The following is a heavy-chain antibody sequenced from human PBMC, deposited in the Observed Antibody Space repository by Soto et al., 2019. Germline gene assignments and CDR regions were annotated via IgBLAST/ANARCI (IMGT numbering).Heavy chain of an antibody. CDR1: GGSISSGGYY. CDR2: IYYSGST. Sequence: QVQLQESGPGLVKPSQTLSLTCTVPGGSISSGGYYWSWIRQHPGKGLEWIGYIYYSGSTYYNPSLKSRVTISVDTSKNQFSLKLSSVTAADTAVYYCARLNDYGDYGALYYFDYWGQGTLVTVSS. CDR3: ARLNDYGDYGALYYFDY. D-gene: IGHD4-17*01. J-gene: IGHJ4*02. V-gene: IGHV4-31*03.